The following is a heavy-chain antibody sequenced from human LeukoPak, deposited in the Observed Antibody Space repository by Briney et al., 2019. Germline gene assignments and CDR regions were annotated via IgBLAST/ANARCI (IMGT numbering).Heavy chain of an antibody. CDR3: ARASHYYDSSGYYYPNDY. Sequence: PGGSLRLSCAASGFTFSSYSMNWVRQAPGKGLEWVSSISSSSSYIYYADSVKGRSTISRDNAKNSLYLQMNSLRAEDTAVYYCARASHYYDSSGYYYPNDYWGQGTLVTVSS. CDR1: GFTFSSYS. V-gene: IGHV3-21*01. CDR2: ISSSSSYI. J-gene: IGHJ4*02. D-gene: IGHD3-22*01.